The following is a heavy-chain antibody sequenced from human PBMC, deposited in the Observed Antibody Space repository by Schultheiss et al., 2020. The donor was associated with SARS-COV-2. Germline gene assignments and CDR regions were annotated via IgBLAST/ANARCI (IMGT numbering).Heavy chain of an antibody. Sequence: GSLRLSCTVSGGSISSYYWSWIRQPPGKGLEWIGYIYYSGSTNYNPSLKSRVTISVDTSKNQFSLKLSSVTAADTAVYYCARVLIVGASSGFVDYWGQGTLVTVAS. CDR1: GGSISSYY. V-gene: IGHV4-59*01. CDR3: ARVLIVGASSGFVDY. D-gene: IGHD1-26*01. J-gene: IGHJ4*02. CDR2: IYYSGST.